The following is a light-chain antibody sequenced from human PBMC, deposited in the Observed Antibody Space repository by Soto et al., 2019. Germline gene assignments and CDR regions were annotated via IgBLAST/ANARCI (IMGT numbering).Light chain of an antibody. CDR3: QHYGCSRT. Sequence: EIVLTQSPGTLSLSPGERATLSCRASQSVNSSLAWYQQKPGQAPRLLLYGASSRATGIPDWFSGSGSGRDFTHTISRLAPEDFAVYFWQHYGCSRTFSQGTKVEI. CDR2: GAS. CDR1: QSVNSS. J-gene: IGKJ1*01. V-gene: IGKV3-20*01.